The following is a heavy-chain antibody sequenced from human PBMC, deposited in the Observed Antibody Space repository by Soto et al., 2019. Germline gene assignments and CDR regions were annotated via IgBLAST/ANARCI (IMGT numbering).Heavy chain of an antibody. CDR1: GFTFSNNG. J-gene: IGHJ4*02. D-gene: IGHD2-15*01. Sequence: QVQLVESGGGAVQPGRSLRLSCAASGFTFSNNGIHWVRQAPGKGLEWVAVISSDGINKYYADSFKGRSTISRDNSKNTLFLQMNRLRIEDTALYHCPMDVYGGSSRFDYWGQGTLVTVSS. V-gene: IGHV3-30*03. CDR2: ISSDGINK. CDR3: PMDVYGGSSRFDY.